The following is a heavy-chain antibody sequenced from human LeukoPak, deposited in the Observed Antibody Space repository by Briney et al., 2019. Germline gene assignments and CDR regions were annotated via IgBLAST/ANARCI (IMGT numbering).Heavy chain of an antibody. J-gene: IGHJ4*02. D-gene: IGHD5-12*01. Sequence: SETLSLTCTVSGGSISSYYWSWIRQPPGKGLEWIGHIYTSGTTNYNPSLRSRVTISADTSKDQFSLKLNSVTAADTAVYYCARHSGYSGYDYSDFWGQGTLVTVSS. CDR1: GGSISSYY. CDR2: IYTSGTT. V-gene: IGHV4-4*09. CDR3: ARHSGYSGYDYSDF.